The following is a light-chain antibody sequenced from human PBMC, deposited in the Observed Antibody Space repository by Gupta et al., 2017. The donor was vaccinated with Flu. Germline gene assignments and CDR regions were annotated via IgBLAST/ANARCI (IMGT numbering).Light chain of an antibody. V-gene: IGKV3-20*01. J-gene: IGKJ3*01. CDR1: HRVSTSY. Sequence: LSLSPGKRAPLSCRASHRVSTSYLAWYQQKPGQAPRLLIYGASSRATGIPDRFNGSGSGTDFTLTINRLEPEDFAEYYGQQYGSSPSTFGPGTKVDIK. CDR2: GAS. CDR3: QQYGSSPST.